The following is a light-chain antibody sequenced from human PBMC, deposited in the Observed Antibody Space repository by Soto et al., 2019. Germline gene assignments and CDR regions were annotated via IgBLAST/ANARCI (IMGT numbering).Light chain of an antibody. CDR2: GAS. Sequence: EIGWTQYPGTLSLAPGERATLSCRASQSVSNNYLAWYQQKPGQAPRLLIYGASSRATGIPDRFSGSGSGTDFTLTISRLEPEDFAVYYCQQYGDSPWTFGQRTKV. CDR1: QSVSNNY. V-gene: IGKV3-20*01. J-gene: IGKJ1*01. CDR3: QQYGDSPWT.